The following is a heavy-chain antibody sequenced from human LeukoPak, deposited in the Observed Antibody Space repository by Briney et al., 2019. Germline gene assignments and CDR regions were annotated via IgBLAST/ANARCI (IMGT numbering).Heavy chain of an antibody. J-gene: IGHJ4*02. V-gene: IGHV1-69*04. Sequence: SVKVSCKASGGTFISYAISWVRQAPGQGGEWMGRIIPIFGIANYAQKFQGRVTITADKSTSTAYMELSSLRSEDTAVYYCAIGGTKWEPNFDYWGQGTLVTVSS. CDR3: AIGGTKWEPNFDY. D-gene: IGHD1-26*01. CDR1: GGTFISYA. CDR2: IIPIFGIA.